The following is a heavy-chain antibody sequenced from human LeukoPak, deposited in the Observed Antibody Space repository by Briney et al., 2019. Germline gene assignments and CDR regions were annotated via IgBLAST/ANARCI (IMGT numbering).Heavy chain of an antibody. D-gene: IGHD3-3*01. CDR2: ISGSSSTI. Sequence: GGSLRLSCAASGFTFSSYSMNWVRQAPGKGLEWVSYISGSSSTIYYADSVKGRFTISRDNAKNSLYLQMNSLRAEDTAVYYCARDPRFLEWLPYDYWGQGTLVTVSS. CDR1: GFTFSSYS. V-gene: IGHV3-48*01. CDR3: ARDPRFLEWLPYDY. J-gene: IGHJ4*02.